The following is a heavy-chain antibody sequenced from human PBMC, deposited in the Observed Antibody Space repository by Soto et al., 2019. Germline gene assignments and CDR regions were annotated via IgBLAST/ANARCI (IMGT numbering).Heavy chain of an antibody. D-gene: IGHD2-15*01. CDR2: IYYSGST. Sequence: QVQLQESGPGLVKPSQTLSLTCTVSGGSISSGGYYWSWIRQHPGKGLEWIGYIYYSGSTYYNPSLRSRVTISVDTSKIQFSLKLSSVTAADTAVYYCARDGADWYFDLWGRGTLVTVSS. J-gene: IGHJ2*01. V-gene: IGHV4-31*03. CDR3: ARDGADWYFDL. CDR1: GGSISSGGYY.